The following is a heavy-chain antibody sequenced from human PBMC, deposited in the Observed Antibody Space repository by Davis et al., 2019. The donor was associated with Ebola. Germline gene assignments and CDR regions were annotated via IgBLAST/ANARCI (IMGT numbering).Heavy chain of an antibody. Sequence: SETLSLTCTVSGGSISSYYWSWIRQPPGKGLEWIGYIYYSGSTNYNPSLKSRVTISVDTSKNQFSLKLGSVTAADTAVYYCARPHTLYYYGMDVWGQGTTVTVSS. CDR2: IYYSGST. J-gene: IGHJ6*02. V-gene: IGHV4-59*08. CDR3: ARPHTLYYYGMDV. CDR1: GGSISSYY.